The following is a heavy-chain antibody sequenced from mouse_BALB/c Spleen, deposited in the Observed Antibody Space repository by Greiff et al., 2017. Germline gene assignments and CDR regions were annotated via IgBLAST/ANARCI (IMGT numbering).Heavy chain of an antibody. CDR3: ARWLLPRYAMDY. V-gene: IGHV5-6-5*01. D-gene: IGHD2-3*01. J-gene: IGHJ4*01. CDR2: ISSGGST. Sequence: EVQLVESGGGLVKPGGSLKLSCAASGFTFSSYAMSWVRQTPEKRLEWVASISSGGSTYYPDSVKGRFTISRDNARNILYLQMSSLRSEDTAMYYCARWLLPRYAMDYWGQGTSVTVSS. CDR1: GFTFSSYA.